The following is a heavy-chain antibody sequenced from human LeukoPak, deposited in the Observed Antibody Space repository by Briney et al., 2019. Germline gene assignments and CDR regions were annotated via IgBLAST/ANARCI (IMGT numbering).Heavy chain of an antibody. J-gene: IGHJ4*02. CDR2: LCYSGDT. V-gene: IGHV4-39*01. CDR3: AKHHAEILVPND. D-gene: IGHD1-1*01. Sequence: PSETLSLTCTVSGGYIISRSHYWGWMRQPPGKGLEWIASLCYSGDTNYNPSLKTRATISIDTPTSKNQFSLRLGSVTTSDTDVYYCAKHHAEILVPNDWGQGTLVTVSS. CDR1: GGYIISRSHY.